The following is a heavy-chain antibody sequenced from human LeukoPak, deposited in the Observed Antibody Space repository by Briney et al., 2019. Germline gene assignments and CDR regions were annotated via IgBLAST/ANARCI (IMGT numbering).Heavy chain of an antibody. V-gene: IGHV3-48*02. CDR3: ARTRSSSDWWFDP. CDR1: GFTLSSYS. D-gene: IGHD6-6*01. J-gene: IGHJ5*02. CDR2: ISSSSGSI. Sequence: PGGSLRLSCAASGFTLSSYSMNWVRQAPGKGLEWVSYISSSSGSIYYADSVKGRFTISRDNAKNSLYLQMNSLRDEDTAVYFCARTRSSSDWWFDPWGQGTRVTISS.